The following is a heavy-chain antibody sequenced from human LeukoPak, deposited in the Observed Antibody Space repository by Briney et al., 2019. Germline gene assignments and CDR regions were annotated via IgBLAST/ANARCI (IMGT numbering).Heavy chain of an antibody. V-gene: IGHV1-2*02. CDR1: GYTFTGYY. J-gene: IGHJ4*02. CDR3: ARIIGTTFGFSDY. CDR2: INPNSGGA. Sequence: ASVKVSCKASGYTFTGYYMQWVRQAPGQGLEWMGWINPNSGGANYAQKFQGRVTMARDTSISTAYMELSSLRSDDTAVYYCARIIGTTFGFSDYWGQGTLVTVSS. D-gene: IGHD3-16*01.